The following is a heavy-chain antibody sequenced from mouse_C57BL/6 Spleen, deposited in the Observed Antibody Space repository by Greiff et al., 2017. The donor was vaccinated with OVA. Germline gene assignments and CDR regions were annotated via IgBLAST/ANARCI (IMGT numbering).Heavy chain of an antibody. J-gene: IGHJ4*01. CDR2: IHPNSGST. CDR1: GYTFTSYW. V-gene: IGHV1-64*01. Sequence: QVQLQQSGAELVKPGASVKLSCKASGYTFTSYWMHWVKQRPGQGLEWIGMIHPNSGSTNYNEKFKSKATLTVDKSSSTAYMQLSSLTSEDSAVYYCASPYVGSSPHYYAMDYWGQGTSVTVSS. D-gene: IGHD1-1*01. CDR3: ASPYVGSSPHYYAMDY.